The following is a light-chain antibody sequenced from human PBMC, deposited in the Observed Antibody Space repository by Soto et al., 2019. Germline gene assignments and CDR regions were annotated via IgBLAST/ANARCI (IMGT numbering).Light chain of an antibody. CDR2: SAS. Sequence: DIQMTQSPSSVSASVGDTVTITCRASQDINVYLNWYQQKPGEVPKLLIYSASSLHSGVPSRFTGSGSETDFTLNIRSLQPEDFETYYCQHGYVAPYNFGQGTKVDIK. CDR3: QHGYVAPYN. V-gene: IGKV1-39*01. J-gene: IGKJ2*01. CDR1: QDINVY.